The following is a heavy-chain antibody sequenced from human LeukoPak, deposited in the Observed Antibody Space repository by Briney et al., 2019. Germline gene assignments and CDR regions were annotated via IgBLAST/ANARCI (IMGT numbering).Heavy chain of an antibody. V-gene: IGHV3-30*02. CDR1: GFTFSSFG. Sequence: GGSLRLSCAASGFTFSSFGMHWVRQAPGEGLEWVAYIGYTGTDTYYADSVKGRFTISRDNSRNTVHLQVNSLRAADTALYSCARDLTERKYYIAYWGQGTLVTVSS. D-gene: IGHD2-8*02. CDR2: IGYTGTDT. J-gene: IGHJ4*02. CDR3: ARDLTERKYYIAY.